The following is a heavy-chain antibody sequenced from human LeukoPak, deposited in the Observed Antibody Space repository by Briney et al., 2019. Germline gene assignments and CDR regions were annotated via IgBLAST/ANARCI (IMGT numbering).Heavy chain of an antibody. Sequence: SVKVSCKASGGTFSSYAISWVRQAPGQGLEWMGGIIPIFGTANYAQKFQGRVTITADESTSTAYMELSSLRSEDTAVYYCARGSGSYMTRQHYYYYYMDVWGKGTTVTVSS. J-gene: IGHJ6*03. D-gene: IGHD1-26*01. CDR3: ARGSGSYMTRQHYYYYYMDV. CDR1: GGTFSSYA. CDR2: IIPIFGTA. V-gene: IGHV1-69*13.